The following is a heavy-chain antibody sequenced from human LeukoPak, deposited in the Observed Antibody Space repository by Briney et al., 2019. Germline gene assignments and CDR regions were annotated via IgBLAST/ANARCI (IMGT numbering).Heavy chain of an antibody. CDR2: IDRDGITT. D-gene: IGHD3-3*01. V-gene: IGHV3-74*01. CDR3: ARSRWSGYADY. J-gene: IGHJ4*02. CDR1: GFTFSTYW. Sequence: PGGPLRLSCAVSGFTFSTYWMHWVRQAPGRGLVWVSRIDRDGITTSYADSVKGRFTISRDNAKNTLYLQVNSLTAEDTAVYYCARSRWSGYADYWGQGTLVTASS.